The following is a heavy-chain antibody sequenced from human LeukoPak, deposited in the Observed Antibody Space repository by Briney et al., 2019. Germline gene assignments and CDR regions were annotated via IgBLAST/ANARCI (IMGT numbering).Heavy chain of an antibody. V-gene: IGHV4-34*01. J-gene: IGHJ4*02. CDR2: FNHSGST. D-gene: IGHD3-22*01. CDR1: GGSFSSYY. Sequence: SETLSLTCAVYGGSFSSYYWSWIRQPPGKGLEWIGEFNHSGSTNYNPSLKSQVTISVDTSKNQFSLKLTSVTAADTAVYYCARQGVVVITKGYYFDYWGQGTLVTVSS. CDR3: ARQGVVVITKGYYFDY.